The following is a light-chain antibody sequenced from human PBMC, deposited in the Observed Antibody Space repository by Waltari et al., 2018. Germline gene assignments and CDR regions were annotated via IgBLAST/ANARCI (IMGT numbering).Light chain of an antibody. CDR2: GAS. V-gene: IGKV3-15*01. Sequence: EIVMTQSPATLSVSPGERATLSCRASQSVSSNLAWYQQKPGQAPRLLIYGASTRATGIPARCSGSGSGTEFTLTISSLQSEDFAVYYCQQYNNWPLGFTFGPGTKVDIK. J-gene: IGKJ3*01. CDR3: QQYNNWPLGFT. CDR1: QSVSSN.